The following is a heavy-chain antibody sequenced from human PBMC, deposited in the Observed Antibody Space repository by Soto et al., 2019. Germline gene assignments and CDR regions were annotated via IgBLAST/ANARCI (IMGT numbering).Heavy chain of an antibody. D-gene: IGHD6-19*01. Sequence: SVKVSCKASGGTFSSYAISWVRQAPGQGLEWMGGIIPIFGTANYAQKFQGRVTITADKSTSTAYMELSSLRSEDTAVYYCARGAIAVAGISFFDYWGQGTLVTVSS. CDR1: GGTFSSYA. CDR2: IIPIFGTA. CDR3: ARGAIAVAGISFFDY. J-gene: IGHJ4*02. V-gene: IGHV1-69*06.